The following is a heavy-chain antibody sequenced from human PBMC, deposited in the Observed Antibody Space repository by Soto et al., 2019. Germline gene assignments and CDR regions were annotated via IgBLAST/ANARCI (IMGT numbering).Heavy chain of an antibody. CDR1: GNTFTNFG. J-gene: IGHJ5*02. Sequence: QGQLVQSGVEVKKPGASVKVSXXASGNTFTNFGVTWVRQAPGQGLEWMGWISPYTDDPSYAQKFQGRVTMTIATSTSTAYLDLRSLTSDDTAVYYCARVIPGAEAWFHPWGQGTLVTVSS. V-gene: IGHV1-18*01. CDR2: ISPYTDDP. D-gene: IGHD2-2*01. CDR3: ARVIPGAEAWFHP.